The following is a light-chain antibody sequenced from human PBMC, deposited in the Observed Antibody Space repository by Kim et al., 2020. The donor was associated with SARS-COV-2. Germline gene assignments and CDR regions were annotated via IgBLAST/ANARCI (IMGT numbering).Light chain of an antibody. CDR2: GKN. J-gene: IGLJ3*02. CDR1: SLRSDY. Sequence: LGQTVRIRCQGDSLRSDYESWYQQKPGQAPVLVIYGKNNRPSGIPDRFSGSSSGNTASLTITGAQAEDEADYYCNSRDSSGNHWVFGGGTKVTVL. V-gene: IGLV3-19*01. CDR3: NSRDSSGNHWV.